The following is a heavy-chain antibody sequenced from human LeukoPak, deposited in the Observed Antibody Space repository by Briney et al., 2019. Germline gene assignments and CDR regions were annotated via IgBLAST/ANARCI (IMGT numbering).Heavy chain of an antibody. CDR2: INHSGGT. CDR3: SRDRDSSGWQVEYFQH. CDR1: GGSFSGYY. J-gene: IGHJ1*01. Sequence: PSETLSLTCAVYGGSFSGYYWSWIRQPPGKGLEWIGEINHSGGTNYNPSLKSRVTISVDTSKNQFSLRLSSVTAADTAVYYCSRDRDSSGWQVEYFQHWGQATLVTVSS. V-gene: IGHV4-34*01. D-gene: IGHD6-19*01.